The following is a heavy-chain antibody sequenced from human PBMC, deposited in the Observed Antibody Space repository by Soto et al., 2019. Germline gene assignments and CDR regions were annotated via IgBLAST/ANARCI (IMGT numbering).Heavy chain of an antibody. CDR2: IYYSGST. D-gene: IGHD3-16*02. CDR3: ARHLSDDYIWGSYRYTNYFDY. J-gene: IGHJ4*02. CDR1: GVSISSYG. Sequence: SSETLSLTCTVAGVSISSYGWSWIRQPQGKGLEWIGSIYYSGSTNYNPSLKSRVTISVDTSKNQFSLKLSSVTAADTAVYYCARHLSDDYIWGSYRYTNYFDYWGQGTLVTVSS. V-gene: IGHV4-59*08.